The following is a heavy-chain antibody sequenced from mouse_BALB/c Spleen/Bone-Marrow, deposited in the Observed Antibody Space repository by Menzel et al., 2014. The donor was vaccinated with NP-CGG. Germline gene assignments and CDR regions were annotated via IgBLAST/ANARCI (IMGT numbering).Heavy chain of an antibody. CDR3: GSGDYYGYALDY. CDR2: IIPYNVGT. J-gene: IGHJ4*01. CDR1: GYSFTGYT. Sequence: VQLQQPGPELVKPGASMKISCKASGYSFTGYTMNWVKQSHGENLEWIGLIIPYNVGTSYSQKFKDKATLTVDKSSSTAYMELLSLTSEDSAIYYCGSGDYYGYALDYWGQGTPVTVSS. V-gene: IGHV1-26*01. D-gene: IGHD1-1*01.